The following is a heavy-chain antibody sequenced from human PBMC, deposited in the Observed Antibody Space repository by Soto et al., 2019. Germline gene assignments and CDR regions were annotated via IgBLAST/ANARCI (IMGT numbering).Heavy chain of an antibody. D-gene: IGHD6-6*01. CDR1: GFTFSHYA. CDR3: AKDASHYFDY. Sequence: QVQLVESGGGVVQPGRSLRLSCAASGFTFSHYAMHWVRQAPGKGLEWVALMSYDGSNEYYADSVKGRFTISRDNSKNTLYLQMNSLRAEDTAVYYCAKDASHYFDYWGQGTLVTVSS. CDR2: MSYDGSNE. J-gene: IGHJ4*02. V-gene: IGHV3-30*18.